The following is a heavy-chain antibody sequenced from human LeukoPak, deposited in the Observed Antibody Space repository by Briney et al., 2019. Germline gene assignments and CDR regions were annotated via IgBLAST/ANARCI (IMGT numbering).Heavy chain of an antibody. CDR1: GYTFTSYY. Sequence: GASVKVSCKASGYTFTSYYMHWVRQAPGQGLEWMGVINPSGGSTSYAQKFQGRVTMTRDTSTSTVYMELSSLRSEDTAVYYCAREGPLVGATDAEYFQHWGQGTLVTVSS. CDR3: AREGPLVGATDAEYFQH. CDR2: INPSGGST. J-gene: IGHJ1*01. V-gene: IGHV1-46*01. D-gene: IGHD1-26*01.